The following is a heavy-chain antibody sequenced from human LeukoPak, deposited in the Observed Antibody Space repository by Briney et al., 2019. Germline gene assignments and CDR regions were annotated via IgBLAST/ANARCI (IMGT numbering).Heavy chain of an antibody. D-gene: IGHD1-26*01. CDR2: VSGSGGST. J-gene: IGHJ4*02. CDR3: VKTMGAIDHDY. CDR1: GFTFSSYG. V-gene: IGHV3-23*01. Sequence: GGSLRLSCAASGFTFSSYGMHWVRQAPGKGLEWVSDVSGSGGSTYYGDSVKGRFTISRDNSKNTLFLQLNSLRAEDTAVYYCVKTMGAIDHDYWGQGTLVTVSS.